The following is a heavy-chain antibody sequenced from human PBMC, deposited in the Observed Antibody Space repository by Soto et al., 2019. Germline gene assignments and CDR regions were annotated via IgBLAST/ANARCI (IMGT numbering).Heavy chain of an antibody. CDR3: ARVMSSSSLYYYYYGMDV. V-gene: IGHV6-1*01. Sequence: KQSQTLSLTCAISGDSVSSNSAAWNWIRQSPSRGLEWLGRTYYRSKWYNDYAVSVKSRITINPDTSKNQFYLQLNSVTPEDTAVYYCARVMSSSSLYYYYYGMDVWGQGTTVTVSS. D-gene: IGHD6-6*01. CDR2: TYYRSKWYN. CDR1: GDSVSSNSAA. J-gene: IGHJ6*02.